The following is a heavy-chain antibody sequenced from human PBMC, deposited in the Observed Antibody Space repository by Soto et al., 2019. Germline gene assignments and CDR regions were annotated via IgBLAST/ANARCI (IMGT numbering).Heavy chain of an antibody. J-gene: IGHJ6*04. Sequence: QVQLVQSGAEVKKPGASVKVSCKASGFIFSTYDLTWVRQAPGQGLEWMGWISPNNGNTNYPEKFQGRVSMTTDTSTGTAYMELRDLRSDDTAVYYCARVCTEYCSXGGPPGMDVWGSGTTVTVSS. CDR3: ARVCTEYCSXGGPPGMDV. D-gene: IGHD2-15*01. CDR2: ISPNNGNT. V-gene: IGHV1-18*01. CDR1: GFIFSTYD.